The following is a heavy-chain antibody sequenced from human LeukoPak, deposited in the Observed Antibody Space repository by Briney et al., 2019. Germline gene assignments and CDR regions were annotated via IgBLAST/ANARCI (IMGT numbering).Heavy chain of an antibody. D-gene: IGHD6-6*01. J-gene: IGHJ6*03. CDR1: GGSIRSYY. V-gene: IGHV4-59*12. Sequence: PSETLSLTCSVSGGSIRSYYWSWIRQPPGKGLEWIGYMYYSGSTSYNPSLKSRVTISVDTSKNQFSLKLSSVTAADTAVYYCARDGEAARPGDYYYYMDVWGKGTTVTVSS. CDR3: ARDGEAARPGDYYYYMDV. CDR2: MYYSGST.